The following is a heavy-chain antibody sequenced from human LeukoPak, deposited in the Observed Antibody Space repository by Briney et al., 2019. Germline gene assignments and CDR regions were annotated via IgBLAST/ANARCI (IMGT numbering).Heavy chain of an antibody. CDR3: AKDSLADIDY. CDR1: GFIFSTYG. V-gene: IGHV3-30*02. Sequence: PGGSLRLSCAASGFIFSTYGMYWVRQAPGKGLEWVAFIRHDGSIKNYADSVKGRSTISRDNSKNTLYLQMNRLRAEDTAVYYCAKDSLADIDYWGQGTLVTVSS. CDR2: IRHDGSIK. J-gene: IGHJ4*02. D-gene: IGHD3-16*01.